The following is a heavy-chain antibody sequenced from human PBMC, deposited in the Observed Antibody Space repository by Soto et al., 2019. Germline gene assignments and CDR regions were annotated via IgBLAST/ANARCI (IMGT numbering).Heavy chain of an antibody. V-gene: IGHV3-48*03. J-gene: IGHJ3*02. CDR1: GFTFSSYE. Sequence: HPGGSLRLSCAASGFTFSSYEMNWVRQAPGKGLEWVSYISSSGSTIYYADSMKGRFIISRDNAKKSLYLQMNSLRAEDTAVYYCARPLERRVHGAFDIWGQGTMVTVSS. CDR3: ARPLERRVHGAFDI. D-gene: IGHD1-1*01. CDR2: ISSSGSTI.